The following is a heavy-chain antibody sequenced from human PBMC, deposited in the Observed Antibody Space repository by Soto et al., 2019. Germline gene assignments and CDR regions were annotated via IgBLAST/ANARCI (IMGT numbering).Heavy chain of an antibody. V-gene: IGHV4-30-4*01. CDR1: GGSISSGDYY. CDR2: IYYTEST. J-gene: IGHJ6*02. D-gene: IGHD5-18*01. CDR3: ARVSGHNTGYYSVYFMDV. Sequence: SETLSLTCNLPGGSISSGDYYWTWIRQSPGKGLEWIGYIYYTESTFYSPSLKSRVTISLDMSENHFSLDMNSVTAADTAVYFCARVSGHNTGYYSVYFMDVWGQGTTVTVSS.